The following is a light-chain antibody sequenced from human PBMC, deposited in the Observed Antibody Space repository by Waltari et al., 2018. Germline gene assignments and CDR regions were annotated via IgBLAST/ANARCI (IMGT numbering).Light chain of an antibody. CDR1: QSISSY. V-gene: IGKV1-39*01. J-gene: IGKJ2*01. CDR3: QQYNSSPDT. CDR2: AAS. Sequence: DIQMTQSPSSLSASVGDRVTITCRASQSISSYLNWYQQKPGKAPKLLIYAASSLQSGVPSRFSGSGSGTDFTLTISSLQPEDFATYYCQQYNSSPDTFGQGTKLEIK.